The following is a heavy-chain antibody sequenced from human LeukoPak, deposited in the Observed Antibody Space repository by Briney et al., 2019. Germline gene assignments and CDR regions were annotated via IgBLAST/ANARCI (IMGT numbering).Heavy chain of an antibody. D-gene: IGHD6-6*01. CDR3: ARDIEYSSSFDY. Sequence: GASVKVSCKASGYTFTGYYMHWVRQAPGQGLEWMGRINPNSGGTNYAQKFQGRVTMTRDTPISTAYMELSRLRSDDTAVYHCARDIEYSSSFDYWGQGTLVTVSS. V-gene: IGHV1-2*06. CDR2: INPNSGGT. CDR1: GYTFTGYY. J-gene: IGHJ4*02.